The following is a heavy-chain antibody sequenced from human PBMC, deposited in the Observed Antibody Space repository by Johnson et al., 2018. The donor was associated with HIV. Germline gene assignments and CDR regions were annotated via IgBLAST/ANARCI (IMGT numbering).Heavy chain of an antibody. D-gene: IGHD1-1*01. Sequence: VQLVESGGGLVQPGGSLILSCAASGFTFSRYWMHWVRQAPGKGLVWVSRISSAGTDTYYADSVKGRFTISRDNARNTMFVQMKSLRAEDTAVYYCARSGPNWAFDFWGQGTMVTVSS. J-gene: IGHJ3*01. CDR2: ISSAGTDT. CDR3: ARSGPNWAFDF. V-gene: IGHV3-74*01. CDR1: GFTFSRYW.